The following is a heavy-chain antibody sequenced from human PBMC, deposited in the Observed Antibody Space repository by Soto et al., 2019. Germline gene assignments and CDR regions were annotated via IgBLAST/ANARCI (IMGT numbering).Heavy chain of an antibody. CDR3: ARGDDILTGPYWYFDL. CDR1: GFTFSSYA. CDR2: ISYDGSNK. J-gene: IGHJ2*01. Sequence: QVQLVESGGGVVQPGRSLRLSCAASGFTFSSYAMHWVRQAPGKGLERVAVISYDGSNKYYADSVKGRFTISRDNSKNTLYLQMNSLRAEDTAVYYCARGDDILTGPYWYFDLWGRGTLVTVSS. D-gene: IGHD3-9*01. V-gene: IGHV3-30-3*01.